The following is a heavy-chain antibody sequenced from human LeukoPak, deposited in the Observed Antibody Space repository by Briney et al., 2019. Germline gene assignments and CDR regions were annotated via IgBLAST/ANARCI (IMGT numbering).Heavy chain of an antibody. D-gene: IGHD3-22*01. Sequence: GGSLRLSCAASGFTFSSYSMNWVRQAPGKGLEWVSYISSSSSTIYYADSVKGRFTISRDNAKNSLYLQMNSLRAEDTAVYYCARVGGSGYYYLAWPRDYWGQGTLVTVSS. CDR1: GFTFSSYS. V-gene: IGHV3-48*04. CDR2: ISSSSSTI. CDR3: ARVGGSGYYYLAWPRDY. J-gene: IGHJ4*02.